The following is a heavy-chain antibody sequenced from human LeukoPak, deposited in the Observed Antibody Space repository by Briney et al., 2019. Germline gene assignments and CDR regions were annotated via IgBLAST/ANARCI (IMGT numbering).Heavy chain of an antibody. CDR3: AKDYESGDGYWDFDY. CDR1: GFIFSPYA. V-gene: IGHV3-23*01. J-gene: IGHJ4*02. Sequence: GGSLRLSCAASGFIFSPYAMSWVRQAPGKGLEWVAGIAGGDDRFYADSVEGRFSISRDNSKNTVDLQMNSLRVEDTAVYYCAKDYESGDGYWDFDYWGQGTLVTVSS. D-gene: IGHD5-24*01. CDR2: IAGGDDR.